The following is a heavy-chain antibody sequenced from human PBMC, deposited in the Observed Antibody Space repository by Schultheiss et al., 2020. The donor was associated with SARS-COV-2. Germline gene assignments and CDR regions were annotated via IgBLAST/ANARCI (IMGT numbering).Heavy chain of an antibody. CDR2: ISGNGQIP. D-gene: IGHD2-2*01. J-gene: IGHJ3*02. CDR3: ARASLSSSTSSYAFDI. CDR1: GFAFSRHV. Sequence: GGSLRLSCAASGFAFSRHVMTWVRQAPGKGLEWVSSISGNGQIPNYADSGRGRFTVSRDNSKNTLYLQMNTLRAEDTALYYCARASLSSSTSSYAFDIWGQGTLVTVSS. V-gene: IGHV3-23*01.